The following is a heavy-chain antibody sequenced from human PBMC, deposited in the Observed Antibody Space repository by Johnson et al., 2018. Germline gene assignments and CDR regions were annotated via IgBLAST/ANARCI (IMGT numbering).Heavy chain of an antibody. D-gene: IGHD4-17*01. CDR3: ARGKGTTVTTNCAFDI. CDR2: IGTAGDT. J-gene: IGHJ3*02. CDR1: GFTFSSYD. Sequence: EVQLVESGGGLVQPGGSLRLSCAASGFTFSSYDMHWVRQVTGKGLEWVSAIGTAGDTYYPGSVKGRFTISRENAKNSLYLQMNSLRAGDTAVYYCARGKGTTVTTNCAFDIWGQGTMVTVSS. V-gene: IGHV3-13*01.